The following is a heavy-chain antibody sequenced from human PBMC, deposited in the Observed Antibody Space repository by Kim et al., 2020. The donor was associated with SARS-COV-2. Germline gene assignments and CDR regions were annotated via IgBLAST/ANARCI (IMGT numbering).Heavy chain of an antibody. D-gene: IGHD6-13*01. CDR1: GFTFSSLA. CDR3: AKDPRSSSSFNP. J-gene: IGHJ5*02. CDR2: ISYHGSGT. Sequence: GGSLRLSCAASGFTFSSLAMTWVRQAPGKGLEWVSAISYHGSGTYYADSVKGRFTTSRDNSKHTMYLQMNFLRAEDTAVYYCAKDPRSSSSFNPWGQGTL. V-gene: IGHV3-23*01.